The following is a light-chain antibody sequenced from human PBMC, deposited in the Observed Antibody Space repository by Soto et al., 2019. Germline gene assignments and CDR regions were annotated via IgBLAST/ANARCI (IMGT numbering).Light chain of an antibody. J-gene: IGKJ5*01. Sequence: EIVMTHSPATLSLSPCERATLSSRASQSVSSYLAWYQQKPGQAPRLLIYDASNRATGIPARFSGSGSGTDFTLTISSLEPEDFAVYYCQQRSNWLITFGQGTRLEIK. CDR3: QQRSNWLIT. CDR1: QSVSSY. CDR2: DAS. V-gene: IGKV3-11*01.